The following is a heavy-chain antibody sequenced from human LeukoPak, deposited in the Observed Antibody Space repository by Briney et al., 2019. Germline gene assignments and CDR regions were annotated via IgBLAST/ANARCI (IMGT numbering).Heavy chain of an antibody. CDR3: AREQQAAAFDY. V-gene: IGHV1-69*06. CDR2: IIPIFGTA. J-gene: IGHJ4*02. Sequence: SVKVSCKASGYTFTGYYMHWVRQAPGQGLEWMGGIIPIFGTANYAQKFQGRVTITADKSTSTAYMELSSLRSEDTAVYYCAREQQAAAFDYWGQGTLVTVSS. D-gene: IGHD6-13*01. CDR1: GYTFTGYY.